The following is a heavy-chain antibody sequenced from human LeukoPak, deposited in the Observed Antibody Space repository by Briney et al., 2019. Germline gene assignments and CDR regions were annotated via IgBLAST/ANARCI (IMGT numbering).Heavy chain of an antibody. D-gene: IGHD4-17*01. CDR2: ISAYNGNT. Sequence: TSVKVSCKASGYTFTSYGISWVRQAPGQGLEWMGWISAYNGNTNYAQRLQGRVTMTTDTSTSTAYMELRSLRSDDTAVYYCARDQDYGDYIDYWGQGTLVTVSS. CDR3: ARDQDYGDYIDY. J-gene: IGHJ4*02. V-gene: IGHV1-18*01. CDR1: GYTFTSYG.